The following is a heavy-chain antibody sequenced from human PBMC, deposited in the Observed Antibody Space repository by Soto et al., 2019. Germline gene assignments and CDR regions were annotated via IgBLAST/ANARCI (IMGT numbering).Heavy chain of an antibody. CDR3: ATLGYCSSTSCPDY. V-gene: IGHV1-69*04. J-gene: IGHJ4*02. D-gene: IGHD2-2*01. CDR1: GGTFSSFA. Sequence: GASVKVSCKASGGTFSSFALSWVRQAPGQGLEWMGRIIPILGIANYAQKFQGRVTITADKSTSTAYMELSSLRSEDTAVYYCATLGYCSSTSCPDYWGQGTLVTVSS. CDR2: IIPILGIA.